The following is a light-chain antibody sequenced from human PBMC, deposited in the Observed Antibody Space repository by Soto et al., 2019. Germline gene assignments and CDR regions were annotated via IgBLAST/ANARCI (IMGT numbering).Light chain of an antibody. J-gene: IGKJ1*01. V-gene: IGKV3-15*01. CDR3: QQYNNWWT. CDR1: QSVSSN. Sequence: ILMTQSPATLSVSPGESATLSCRASQSVSSNLAWYQQKPGQAPRLLIYGASTRATGIPARLSGSGSGTEFTLTISSLQSEDFAVYYCQQYNNWWTFGQGTKVDIK. CDR2: GAS.